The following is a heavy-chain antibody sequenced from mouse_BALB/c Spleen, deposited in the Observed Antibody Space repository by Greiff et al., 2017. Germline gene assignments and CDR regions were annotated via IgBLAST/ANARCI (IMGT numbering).Heavy chain of an antibody. D-gene: IGHD4-1*01. J-gene: IGHJ2*01. CDR1: GFTFSDYY. CDR2: ISDGGSYT. V-gene: IGHV5-4*02. CDR3: ARDEGTGYYFDY. Sequence: EVKVEESGGGLVKPGGSLKLSCAASGFTFSDYYMYWVRQTPEKRLEWVATISDGGSYTYYPDSVKGRFTISRDNAKNNLYLQMSSLKSEDTAMYYCARDEGTGYYFDYWGQGTTLTVSS.